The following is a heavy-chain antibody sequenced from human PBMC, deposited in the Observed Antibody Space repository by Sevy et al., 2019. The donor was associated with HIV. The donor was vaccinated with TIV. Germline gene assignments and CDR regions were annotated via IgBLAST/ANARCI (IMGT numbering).Heavy chain of an antibody. CDR2: ISAYNGNT. V-gene: IGHV1-18*01. J-gene: IGHJ4*02. CDR1: GYTFTSYG. CDR3: ARDRSHSSSWSIDY. D-gene: IGHD6-13*01. Sequence: ASMKVSCKASGYTFTSYGISWVRQAPGQGLEWMGWISAYNGNTNYAQKLQGRVTMTTDTSTSTAYMELRSLRSDDTAVYYCARDRSHSSSWSIDYWGQGTLVTVSS.